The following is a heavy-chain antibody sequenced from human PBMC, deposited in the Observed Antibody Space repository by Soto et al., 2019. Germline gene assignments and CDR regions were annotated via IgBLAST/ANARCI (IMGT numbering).Heavy chain of an antibody. V-gene: IGHV1-24*01. Sequence: GASVKVSCKFSGYTLTELSMHWVRQAPGKGLEWMGGFDPEDGETIYAQKFQGRVTMTEDTSTDTAYMELSSLRSEDTAVYYCATAHYDFWSGYKGNNWFDPWGQGTLVTVSS. CDR2: FDPEDGET. D-gene: IGHD3-3*01. CDR1: GYTLTELS. CDR3: ATAHYDFWSGYKGNNWFDP. J-gene: IGHJ5*02.